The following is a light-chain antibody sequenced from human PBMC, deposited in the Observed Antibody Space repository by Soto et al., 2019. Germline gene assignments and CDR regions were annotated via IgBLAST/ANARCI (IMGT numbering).Light chain of an antibody. CDR2: GNS. Sequence: QSVLTQPPSVSGAPGQRVTISCTGSSSNIGAGYDVHWYQQLPGTAPKLLIYGNSNRPSGVPDRLSGSKSGTSASLAITGLQAEDEADYYCQPYDSSLSGWVFGGGTKLTVL. CDR1: SSNIGAGYD. CDR3: QPYDSSLSGWV. J-gene: IGLJ3*02. V-gene: IGLV1-40*01.